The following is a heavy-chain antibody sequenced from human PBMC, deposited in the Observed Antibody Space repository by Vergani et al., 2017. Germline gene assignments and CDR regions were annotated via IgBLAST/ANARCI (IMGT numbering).Heavy chain of an antibody. D-gene: IGHD2-21*02. CDR1: GGSISSSSYY. Sequence: QLQLQESGPGLVKPSETLSLTCTVSGGSISSSSYYWGWIRHPPGKGLEWIGSIYYSGSTYYNPSLKSRVTISVDTSKNQFSLKLSSVTAADTAVYYCARHLAYCGGDCYPYYYGMDVWGQ. J-gene: IGHJ6*02. CDR3: ARHLAYCGGDCYPYYYGMDV. V-gene: IGHV4-39*01. CDR2: IYYSGST.